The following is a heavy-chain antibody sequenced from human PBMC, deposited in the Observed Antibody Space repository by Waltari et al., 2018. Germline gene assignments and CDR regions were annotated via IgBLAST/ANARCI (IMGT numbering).Heavy chain of an antibody. J-gene: IGHJ4*02. CDR2: ISWNSGSI. CDR3: AKLYSSPDY. V-gene: IGHV3-9*01. CDR1: GFTFDDYA. D-gene: IGHD6-13*01. Sequence: EVQLVESGGGLVQPGRSLRLSCAASGFTFDDYAMHWVRQAPGKGLEWVSGISWNSGSIGDADSVKGRFTISRDNAKNSLYLQMNSLRAEDTALYYCAKLYSSPDYWGQGTLVTVSS.